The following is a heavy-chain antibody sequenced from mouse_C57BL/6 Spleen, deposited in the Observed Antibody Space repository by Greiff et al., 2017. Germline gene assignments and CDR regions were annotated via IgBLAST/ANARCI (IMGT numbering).Heavy chain of an antibody. J-gene: IGHJ1*03. V-gene: IGHV5-9*01. CDR1: GFTFSSYT. D-gene: IGHD2-5*01. Sequence: EVQLVESGGGLVKPGGSLKLSCAASGFTFSSYTMSWVRQTPEKRLEWVATISGGGGNTYYPDSVKGRFTISRDNAKNTLYLQMSSLRSEDTALYYCARHELYYSNYWYFDVWGTGTTVTVSS. CDR2: ISGGGGNT. CDR3: ARHELYYSNYWYFDV.